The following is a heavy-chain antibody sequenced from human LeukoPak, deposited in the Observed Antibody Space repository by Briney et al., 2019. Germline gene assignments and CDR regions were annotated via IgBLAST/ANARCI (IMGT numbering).Heavy chain of an antibody. CDR1: GGSFSGYY. CDR2: INHSGST. CDR3: ARREYSSSHVGAYFDY. J-gene: IGHJ4*02. V-gene: IGHV4-34*01. D-gene: IGHD6-13*01. Sequence: SETLSLTCAVYGGSFSGYYWSWIRQPPGKGLEWIGEINHSGSTNYNPSLKSRVTISVDTSKNQFSLKLSSVTAADTAVYYCARREYSSSHVGAYFDYWGQGTLVTVSS.